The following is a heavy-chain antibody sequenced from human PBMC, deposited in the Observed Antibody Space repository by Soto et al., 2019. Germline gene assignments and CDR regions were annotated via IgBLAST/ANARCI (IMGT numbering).Heavy chain of an antibody. CDR1: GGTFSSYA. J-gene: IGHJ6*02. D-gene: IGHD2-2*01. CDR2: IIPISGTA. V-gene: IGHV1-69*01. CDR3: ARSQGSSTCLEIYYYYYYGMDV. Sequence: QVQLVQSGAEVKKPGSSVKVSCKASGGTFSSYAISWVRQAPGQGLEWMGGIIPISGTANYAQKFQGRVTIAADESTSTGYMELSSLRAEDTAVYYCARSQGSSTCLEIYYYYYYGMDVWGQGSTVTVCS.